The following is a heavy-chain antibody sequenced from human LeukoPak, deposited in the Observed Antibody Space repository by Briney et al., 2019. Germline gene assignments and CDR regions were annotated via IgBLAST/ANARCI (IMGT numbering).Heavy chain of an antibody. CDR3: ARGGRPKGYFDY. V-gene: IGHV3-21*01. CDR1: GFTFSSYS. CDR2: ISSSSSYI. Sequence: PGGSLRLSCAASGFTFSSYSMNWVRQAPGKGLEWVSSISSSSSYIYYADSVKGRFTISRDNAKNSLCLQMNSLRAEDTAVYYCARGGRPKGYFDYWGQGTLVTVSS. J-gene: IGHJ4*02.